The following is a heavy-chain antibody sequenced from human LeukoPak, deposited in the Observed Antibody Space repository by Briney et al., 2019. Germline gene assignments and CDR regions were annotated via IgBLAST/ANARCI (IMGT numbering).Heavy chain of an antibody. CDR1: GFSIVSTYC. CDR2: ICHSGST. D-gene: IGHD1-7*01. CDR3: ARHWDYLPHLQPIDY. Sequence: PSETLSLTCAVSGFSIVSTYCWGWVRQPPGQGLEWIGNICHSGSTYYNPSLKSRVSMSLDTSKDQLSLKLISVSAADTAVYYCARHWDYLPHLQPIDYWGQGTLVTVSS. V-gene: IGHV4-38-2*01. J-gene: IGHJ4*02.